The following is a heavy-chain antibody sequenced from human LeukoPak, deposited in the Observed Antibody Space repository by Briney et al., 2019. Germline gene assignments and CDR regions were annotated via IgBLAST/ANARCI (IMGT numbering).Heavy chain of an antibody. V-gene: IGHV3-30-3*01. CDR1: GFTFSDYA. Sequence: GGSLRLSCAASGFTFSDYAMHWVRQAPGKGLEWVAVTSSDLNVKLYADSVKGRFTISRDNSRSTLYLQMNSLRPEDTAIYYCAREGYYGSGSPPSLYFDYWGQGTLVTVSS. CDR2: TSSDLNVK. J-gene: IGHJ4*02. CDR3: AREGYYGSGSPPSLYFDY. D-gene: IGHD3-10*01.